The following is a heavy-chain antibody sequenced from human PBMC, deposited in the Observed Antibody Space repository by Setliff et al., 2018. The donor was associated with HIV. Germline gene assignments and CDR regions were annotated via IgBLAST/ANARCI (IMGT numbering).Heavy chain of an antibody. CDR1: GYTFTGFY. V-gene: IGHV1-2*06. CDR3: ARGSTAVNYYYYYMDV. Sequence: ASVKVSCKASGYTFTGFYMHWVRQAPGQGLEWMGRINPNSGDTNYAQKFQGRVTMTRDTSITTAYMELSRLRSDDTAVYYCARGSTAVNYYYYYMDVWGKGTTVTVSS. J-gene: IGHJ6*03. CDR2: INPNSGDT. D-gene: IGHD2-2*01.